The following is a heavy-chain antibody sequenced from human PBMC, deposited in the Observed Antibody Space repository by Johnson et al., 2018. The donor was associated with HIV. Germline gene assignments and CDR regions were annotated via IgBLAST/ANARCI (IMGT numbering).Heavy chain of an antibody. Sequence: QVQLVESGGGVVQPGRSLRLSCAASGFTFSSYAMHWVRQAPGKGLEWVAVIWYDGSNRYYADSVKGRFTISRDNSKNTLYLQMTSLRAEGTGVYYCARPGDTTMVSAFDIWGQGTMFTISS. CDR2: IWYDGSNR. J-gene: IGHJ3*02. D-gene: IGHD5-18*01. CDR1: GFTFSSYA. V-gene: IGHV3-30*04. CDR3: ARPGDTTMVSAFDI.